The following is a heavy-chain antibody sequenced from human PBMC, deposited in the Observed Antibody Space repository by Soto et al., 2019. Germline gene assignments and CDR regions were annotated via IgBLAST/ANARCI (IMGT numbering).Heavy chain of an antibody. CDR1: GGSITSTNW. V-gene: IGHV4-4*02. CDR2: IYYSGST. D-gene: IGHD5-12*01. J-gene: IGHJ4*02. Sequence: PSETLSLTCAVSGGSITSTNWWSWVRQPPGKGLEWIGYIYYSGSTNYNPSLKSRVTISVDTSKNQFSLKLSSVTAADTAVYYCAREDSGYEYYFDYWGQGTLVTVSS. CDR3: AREDSGYEYYFDY.